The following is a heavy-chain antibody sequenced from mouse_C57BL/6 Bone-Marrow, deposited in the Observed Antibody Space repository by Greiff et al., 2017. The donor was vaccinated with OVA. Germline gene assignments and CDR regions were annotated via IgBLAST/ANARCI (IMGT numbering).Heavy chain of an antibody. V-gene: IGHV1-52*01. D-gene: IGHD1-1*01. Sequence: VQLQQPGAELVRPGSSVKLSCKASGYTFTSYWMHWVKQRPIQGLEWIGNIDPSDSDTHYNQKFKDKATLTVDKSSSTAYMQLSSLTSEDSAVYYCAREALYYYGSPDYWGQGTTLTVSS. CDR3: AREALYYYGSPDY. CDR1: GYTFTSYW. J-gene: IGHJ2*01. CDR2: IDPSDSDT.